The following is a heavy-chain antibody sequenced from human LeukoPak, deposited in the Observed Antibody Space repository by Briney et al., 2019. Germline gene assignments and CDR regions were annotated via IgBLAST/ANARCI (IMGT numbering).Heavy chain of an antibody. D-gene: IGHD6-19*01. V-gene: IGHV3-74*01. J-gene: IGHJ4*02. CDR1: GFIFSSRW. CDR2: VNSDGRST. CDR3: AGGDSSGWYLLDF. Sequence: PGGSLRLPCAASGFIFSSRWMHWVRQAPGKGLVWVSRVNSDGRSTNYADFVRGRFAISRDNAKNTLYLQMNSLRAEDTAVYYCAGGDSSGWYLLDFWGQGILVTVSS.